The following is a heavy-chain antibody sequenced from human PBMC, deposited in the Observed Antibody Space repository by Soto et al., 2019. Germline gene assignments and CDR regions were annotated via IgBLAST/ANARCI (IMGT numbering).Heavy chain of an antibody. CDR2: ISAYNGNT. CDR1: GYTFTSYG. D-gene: IGHD6-13*01. CDR3: ARFKQQLITDYWLFDL. V-gene: IGHV1-18*01. Sequence: VASVKVSWKASGYTFTSYGISWVRQAPGQGLEWMGWISAYNGNTNYAQKLQGRVTMTTDTSTSTAYMELRSLRSDDTAVYYCARFKQQLITDYWLFDLWGRRSLDTGSS. J-gene: IGHJ2*01.